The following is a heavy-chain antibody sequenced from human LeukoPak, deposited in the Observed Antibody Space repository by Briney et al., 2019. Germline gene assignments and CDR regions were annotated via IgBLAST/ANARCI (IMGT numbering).Heavy chain of an antibody. CDR2: IHYNGIT. CDR3: ARHGIVDSSRKYYFDY. Sequence: SETLSLTCTVSGSMYNYYWSWIRQPPGKGLEWIGYIHYNGITNYNPSLKTRVTMSLDTSKNQVSLNLNSVTAADTAVYYCARHGIVDSSRKYYFDYWGQGTLVTVSS. J-gene: IGHJ4*02. CDR1: GSMYNYY. V-gene: IGHV4-59*08. D-gene: IGHD6-13*01.